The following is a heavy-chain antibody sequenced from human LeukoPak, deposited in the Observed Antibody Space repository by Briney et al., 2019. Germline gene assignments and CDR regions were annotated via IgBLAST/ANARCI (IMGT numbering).Heavy chain of an antibody. CDR2: INDAGRTT. V-gene: IGHV3-23*01. CDR1: GCTFNTYA. D-gene: IGHD3-3*01. CDR3: TNQPVLASSIDS. J-gene: IGHJ4*02. Sequence: GGSLRLSCSTSGCTFNTYAMNWVRQAPGKGLEWVSTINDAGRTTYYADSVKGRLTISRDNSKNTVYLQMNNLRAEDTALYYCTNQPVLASSIDSWRQGPLVTVSS.